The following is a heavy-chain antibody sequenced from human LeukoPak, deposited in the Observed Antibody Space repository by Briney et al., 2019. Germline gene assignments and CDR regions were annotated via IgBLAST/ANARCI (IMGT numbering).Heavy chain of an antibody. CDR2: ISTYSGNT. D-gene: IGHD2-21*02. CDR3: ARGGSRVVTYGNFDY. J-gene: IGHJ4*02. V-gene: IGHV1-18*01. CDR1: GYTFTSYA. Sequence: ASVKVSCKPSGYTFTSYALSWVRQAPGQGFEWMGWISTYSGNTNYAQKLQGRITMTIETSTSTAYMELRSLRSDDTAVYYCARGGSRVVTYGNFDYWGQGTLVTVSS.